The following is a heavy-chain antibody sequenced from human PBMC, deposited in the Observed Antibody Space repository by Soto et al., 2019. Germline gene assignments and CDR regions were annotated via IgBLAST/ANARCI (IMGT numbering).Heavy chain of an antibody. D-gene: IGHD5-12*01. CDR2: IYYSGST. CDR1: GGSISSYY. V-gene: IGHV4-59*08. CDR3: ARHAVATPYLDY. J-gene: IGHJ4*02. Sequence: SETLSLTCTVSGGSISSYYWSWIRQPPGKGLEWIGYIYYSGSTNYNPSLKSRVTISVDTSKNQFSLKLSSVTAADTAVYYCARHAVATPYLDYWGQGTLVTVSS.